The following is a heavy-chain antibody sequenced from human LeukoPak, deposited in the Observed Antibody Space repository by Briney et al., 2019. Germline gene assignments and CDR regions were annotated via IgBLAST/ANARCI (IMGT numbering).Heavy chain of an antibody. CDR3: ARGSEKYGDYAYFDY. CDR1: GFTVSSNY. D-gene: IGHD4-17*01. CDR2: IYSGGST. Sequence: GGSLRLSCAASGFTVSSNYMSWVRQAPGKGLEWVSVIYSGGSTYYADSVKGRFTISKDNSKNTLYLQMNSLRAEDTAVYYCARGSEKYGDYAYFDYWGQGTLVTVSS. V-gene: IGHV3-53*01. J-gene: IGHJ4*02.